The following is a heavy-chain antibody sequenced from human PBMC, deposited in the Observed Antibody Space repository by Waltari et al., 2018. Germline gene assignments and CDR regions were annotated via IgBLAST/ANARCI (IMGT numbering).Heavy chain of an antibody. J-gene: IGHJ4*02. Sequence: QVQLQQSGPGLVKPSQTLSLTCAISGDSVSSNSAAWNWIRQSPSRGLEWLGSTYYRSKWYNHYAGSVKSRITTNPDTSNNQFSLQLNSVTPEDTAVYYCARERDSSSWHDFDYWGQGTLVTVSS. CDR2: TYYRSKWYN. CDR1: GDSVSSNSAA. D-gene: IGHD6-13*01. V-gene: IGHV6-1*01. CDR3: ARERDSSSWHDFDY.